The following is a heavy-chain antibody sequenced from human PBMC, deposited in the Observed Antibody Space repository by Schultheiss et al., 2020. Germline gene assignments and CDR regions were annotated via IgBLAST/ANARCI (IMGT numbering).Heavy chain of an antibody. D-gene: IGHD3-16*02. CDR2: ISSSGSTI. V-gene: IGHV3-11*01. Sequence: GGSLRLSCAASGFTVSSNYMSWVRQAPGKGLEWVSYISSSGSTIYYADSVKGRFTISRDNAKNSLYLQMNSLRAEDTAVYYCAKVSRDYYYYGMDVWGQGTTVTVSS. CDR3: AKVSRDYYYYGMDV. CDR1: GFTVSSNY. J-gene: IGHJ6*02.